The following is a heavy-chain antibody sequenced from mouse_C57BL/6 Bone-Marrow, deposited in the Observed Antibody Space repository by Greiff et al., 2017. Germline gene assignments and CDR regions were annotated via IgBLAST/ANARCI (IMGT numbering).Heavy chain of an antibody. CDR2: IYPGSGST. D-gene: IGHD2-3*01. Sequence: QVQLQQPGAELVKPGASVKMSCKASGYTFTSSWITWVKQRPGQGLEWIGDIYPGSGSTNYNEKFKSKATLTVDTSSSTAYMQLSSLTSEDSAVYYCAPSNLYDGYSDYWGQGTTLTVSS. V-gene: IGHV1-55*01. CDR1: GYTFTSSW. J-gene: IGHJ2*01. CDR3: APSNLYDGYSDY.